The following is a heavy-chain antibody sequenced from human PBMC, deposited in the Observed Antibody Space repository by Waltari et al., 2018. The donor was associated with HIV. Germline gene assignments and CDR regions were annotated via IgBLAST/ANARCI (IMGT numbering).Heavy chain of an antibody. V-gene: IGHV3-48*01. CDR2: ISSSSSTI. Sequence: EVQLVESGGGLVQPGGSLRLSCAASGFTFSSYSMTWVRQAPGKGLGWVSYISSSSSTIYYADSGKGRFTISRDNGKNSLHLQMNSLRAEDTAVYYCARHKEGEGYNYWIYYYYYGMDVWGQGP. CDR1: GFTFSSYS. CDR3: ARHKEGEGYNYWIYYYYYGMDV. J-gene: IGHJ6*02. D-gene: IGHD5-18*01.